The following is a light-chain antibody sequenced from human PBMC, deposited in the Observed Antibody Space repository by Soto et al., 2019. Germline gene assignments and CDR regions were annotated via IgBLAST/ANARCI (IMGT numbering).Light chain of an antibody. CDR2: AAP. Sequence: DIQLTQSPSFLSASVGDRVTITCRASQGISSYLAWYQQRPGKAPKFLMYAAPTLQSGVPSRFSGSGSGTEFALTITSLQAEDFATYYCQQTRTYPSTFGGGTKVDIK. CDR3: QQTRTYPST. CDR1: QGISSY. V-gene: IGKV1-9*01. J-gene: IGKJ4*01.